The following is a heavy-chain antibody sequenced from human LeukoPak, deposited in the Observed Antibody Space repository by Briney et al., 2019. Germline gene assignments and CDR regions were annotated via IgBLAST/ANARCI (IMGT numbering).Heavy chain of an antibody. CDR3: ASGYYDYVWGSYRPLDY. Sequence: SETLSLTCTVSGGSISSSSYYWGWIRQPLGKGLEWIVSIYYSGSTYYNPSLKSRVTISVEKSKNKFTLKLRSVTAADTAVYYCASGYYDYVWGSYRPLDYWGQGTLVTVSS. D-gene: IGHD3-16*02. CDR1: GGSISSSSYY. V-gene: IGHV4-39*01. J-gene: IGHJ4*02. CDR2: IYYSGST.